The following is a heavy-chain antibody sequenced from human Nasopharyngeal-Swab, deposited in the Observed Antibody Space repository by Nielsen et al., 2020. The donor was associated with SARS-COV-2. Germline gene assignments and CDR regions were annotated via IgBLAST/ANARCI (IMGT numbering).Heavy chain of an antibody. J-gene: IGHJ3*02. CDR1: GGSISSGDYY. Sequence: SETLSLTCTVSGGSISSGDYYWSWIRQPPGKGLEWIGYIYYSGSTYYNPSLKSRVTISVDTSKNQFSLKLSSVTAADTAVYYCARAPPGVVFGVVTAIVAFDIWGQGTMVTVSS. D-gene: IGHD2-21*02. CDR2: IYYSGST. V-gene: IGHV4-30-4*02. CDR3: ARAPPGVVFGVVTAIVAFDI.